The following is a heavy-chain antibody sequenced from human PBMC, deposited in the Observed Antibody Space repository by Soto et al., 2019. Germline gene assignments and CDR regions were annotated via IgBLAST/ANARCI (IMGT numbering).Heavy chain of an antibody. CDR1: GYTFTNYG. Sequence: QVHLVQSGAEVKKPGASVKVSCKASGYTFTNYGISWVRQAPGEGLEWVGWINTSNDNKLYAQKLQGRLTLTTDTSTSTANMDLTTLRSDDTAVYFCARDPGAASFAFWAQGTLVTVSS. CDR2: INTSNDNK. CDR3: ARDPGAASFAF. D-gene: IGHD2-15*01. J-gene: IGHJ4*02. V-gene: IGHV1-18*01.